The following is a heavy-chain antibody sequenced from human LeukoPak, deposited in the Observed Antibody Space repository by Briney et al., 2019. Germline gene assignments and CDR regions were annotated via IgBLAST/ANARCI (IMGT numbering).Heavy chain of an antibody. Sequence: PSETLSLTCTVSGGSISSYYWSWIRQFPGEGLEWIGYIYYSGSTNYNPSLKSRVTISVDTPRNQFSLKLSSVTAADTAVYYCARLRLISRGYLTDYWGQGTLVTVSS. CDR2: IYYSGST. V-gene: IGHV4-59*08. CDR1: GGSISSYY. CDR3: ARLRLISRGYLTDY. J-gene: IGHJ4*02. D-gene: IGHD3-22*01.